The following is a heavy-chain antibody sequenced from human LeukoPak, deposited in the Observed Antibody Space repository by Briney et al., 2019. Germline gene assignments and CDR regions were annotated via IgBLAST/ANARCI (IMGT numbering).Heavy chain of an antibody. CDR2: ISTSSSYI. Sequence: AGGSLRLSCAASGFTFSSYSMNWVRQAPGKGLEWVSSISTSSSYINYADSVKGRFTISRDNAKKSLYLQMNSLRAEDTDLYYCARGWELLLDYWGQGTLVTVSS. CDR1: GFTFSSYS. CDR3: ARGWELLLDY. J-gene: IGHJ4*02. V-gene: IGHV3-21*04. D-gene: IGHD1-26*01.